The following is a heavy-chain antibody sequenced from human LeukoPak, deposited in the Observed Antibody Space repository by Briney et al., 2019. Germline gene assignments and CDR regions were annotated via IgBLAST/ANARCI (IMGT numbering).Heavy chain of an antibody. CDR1: GFTFTDAW. V-gene: IGHV3-15*01. Sequence: NPGGSLRLSCAASGFTFTDAWMSWVRQAPGKGLERVGHINTKTHGGTTLYAAPVHGRFTISRDDSTNTVHLQMNSLSTEDTAVYYCAKDRAEATRRSLDYWGQGTLVTVSS. CDR2: INTKTHGGTT. D-gene: IGHD1-26*01. J-gene: IGHJ4*02. CDR3: AKDRAEATRRSLDY.